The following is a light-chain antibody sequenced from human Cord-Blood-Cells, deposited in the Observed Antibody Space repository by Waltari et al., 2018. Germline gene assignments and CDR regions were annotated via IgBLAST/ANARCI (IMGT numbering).Light chain of an antibody. CDR1: SSDVGGYHY. Sequence: QSALTQPRSVSGSPGQSVTHSSTETSSDVGGYHYVSWYQQHPGKPPKLMIDGVSKRPSGVPDRFSGSKSGNTASLTISGLQAEDGADYCCCSYAGSYTWVFGGGTKLTVL. CDR2: GVS. V-gene: IGLV2-11*01. CDR3: CSYAGSYTWV. J-gene: IGLJ3*02.